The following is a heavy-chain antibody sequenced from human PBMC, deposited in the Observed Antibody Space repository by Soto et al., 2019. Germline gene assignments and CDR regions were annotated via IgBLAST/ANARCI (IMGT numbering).Heavy chain of an antibody. CDR1: GGSISSGGYY. J-gene: IGHJ6*02. D-gene: IGHD2-21*01. Sequence: QVQLQESGPGLVKPSQTLSLTCTVSGGSISSGGYYWSWIRQHPGKALEWIGYIYYNGSTYYNPSLKSRVTISVDTSKNQFSLKLSSVTAADTAVYYCAASCVGCGGFNYYGMDVWGQGTTVTVSS. CDR2: IYYNGST. V-gene: IGHV4-31*03. CDR3: AASCVGCGGFNYYGMDV.